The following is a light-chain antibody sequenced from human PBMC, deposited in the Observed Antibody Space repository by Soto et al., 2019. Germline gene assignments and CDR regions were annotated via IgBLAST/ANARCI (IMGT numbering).Light chain of an antibody. V-gene: IGKV3-11*01. CDR1: QPINTY. J-gene: IGKJ2*01. CDR3: HHRSNWAPEDT. CDR2: DAS. Sequence: EVLLTQSPATLSFTPGESATLSCRASQPINTYLGWYQQKSGQSPRLLIYDASNRAADIPARFSASGFGTDFTLTISSIKPEDFGTYYCHHRSNWAPEDTFGQGTKLEI.